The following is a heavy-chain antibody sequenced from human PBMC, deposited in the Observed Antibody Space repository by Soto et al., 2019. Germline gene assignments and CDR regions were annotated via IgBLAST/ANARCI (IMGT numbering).Heavy chain of an antibody. CDR2: ISAYNGNT. CDR1: GYTFTSYS. J-gene: IGHJ4*02. Sequence: QVQLVQSGAEVKKPGASVKVSCKASGYTFTSYSISWVRQAPGQGLEWMGWISAYNGNTNYAQKHQGRVTTTTDTSTSTAYMDLRGLRSDDTAVYSCARDAPPPGYWGQGTLVTVSS. V-gene: IGHV1-18*01. CDR3: ARDAPPPGY.